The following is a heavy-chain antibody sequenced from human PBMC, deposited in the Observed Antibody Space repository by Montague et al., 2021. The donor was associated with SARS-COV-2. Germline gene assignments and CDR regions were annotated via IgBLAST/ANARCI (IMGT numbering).Heavy chain of an antibody. Sequence: CAISGDRVSISSAAWNWIRQSPSRGLEWLGRTYYTSKWSYNYPXXXQXXRTIPPDISRNQVSLPVDTVTSQDTAVYYCVRGGGGGTAAGTAFEHWDQGILVTVSS. J-gene: IGHJ4*02. V-gene: IGHV6-1*01. CDR3: VRGGGGGTAAGTAFEH. CDR1: GDRVSISSAA. CDR2: TYYTSKWSY. D-gene: IGHD6-13*01.